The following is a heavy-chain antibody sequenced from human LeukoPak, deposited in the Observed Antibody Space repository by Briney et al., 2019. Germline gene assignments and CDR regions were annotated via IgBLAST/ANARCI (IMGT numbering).Heavy chain of an antibody. CDR1: GFTVSSNY. CDR2: IYYSGST. V-gene: IGHV4-59*02. Sequence: GSLRLSCTASGFTVSSNYISWIRQPPGRGLEWFGYIYYSGSTNYNPSLKSRVTISVDTSKNQFSLKLNSVTAADTAVYYCARGVGNSYYYYYYMDVWGKGTTVTVSS. CDR3: ARGVGNSYYYYYYMDV. J-gene: IGHJ6*03. D-gene: IGHD4-23*01.